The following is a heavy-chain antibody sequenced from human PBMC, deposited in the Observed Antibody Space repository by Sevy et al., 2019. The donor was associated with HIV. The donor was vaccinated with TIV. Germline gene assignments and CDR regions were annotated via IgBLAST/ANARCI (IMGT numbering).Heavy chain of an antibody. CDR3: ARELVVVSSGGMDV. V-gene: IGHV3-48*01. CDR2: ISSSSTI. D-gene: IGHD3-22*01. J-gene: IGHJ6*02. Sequence: GGSLRLSCAASGFTFSSYSMNWVRQAPGKGLEWVSYISSSSTIYYADSVKGRFTISRDNAKNSLYLQMNSLRAEDTAVYYCARELVVVSSGGMDVWSQGTTVTVSS. CDR1: GFTFSSYS.